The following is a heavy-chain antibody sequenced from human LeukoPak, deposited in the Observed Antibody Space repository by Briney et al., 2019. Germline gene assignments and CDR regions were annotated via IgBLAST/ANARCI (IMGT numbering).Heavy chain of an antibody. D-gene: IGHD3-16*02. Sequence: SETLSLTCTVSGGSISSYYWSWIRQPAGKGLEWIGRIYTSVSTNYNPSLKSRVTMSVDTSKNQFSLKLSSVTAADTAVYYCARVGGSYDYVWGSYHPIDWFDPWGQGTLVTVSS. CDR3: ARVGGSYDYVWGSYHPIDWFDP. V-gene: IGHV4-4*07. CDR2: IYTSVST. CDR1: GGSISSYY. J-gene: IGHJ5*02.